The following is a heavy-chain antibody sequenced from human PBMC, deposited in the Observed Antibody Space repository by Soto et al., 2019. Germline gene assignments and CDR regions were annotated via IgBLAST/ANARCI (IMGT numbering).Heavy chain of an antibody. CDR2: ISYDGSNK. CDR1: GFTFSSYG. V-gene: IGHV3-30*18. D-gene: IGHD2-2*01. CDR3: AKDIVVVPAARPENYYYYYGMDV. J-gene: IGHJ6*02. Sequence: QVQLVESGGGVVQPGRSLRLSCAASGFTFSSYGMHWVRRAPGKGLEWVAVISYDGSNKYYADSVKGRFTISRDNSKNTRYLQRNSLRAEDTAVYYCAKDIVVVPAARPENYYYYYGMDVWGQGTTVTVSS.